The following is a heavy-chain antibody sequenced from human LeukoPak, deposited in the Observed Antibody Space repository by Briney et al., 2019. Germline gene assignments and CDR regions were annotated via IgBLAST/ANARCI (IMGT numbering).Heavy chain of an antibody. V-gene: IGHV1-2*02. J-gene: IGHJ4*02. CDR1: GYTFTGYY. CDR2: INPNSGGT. D-gene: IGHD6-13*01. Sequence: ASVKVSCKASGYTFTGYYVHWVRQAPGQGLEWMGWINPNSGGTNYAQKFQGRVTMTRDTSISTAYMELSRLRSDDTAVYYCAREGVAGTGLDFWGQGTLVTVSS. CDR3: AREGVAGTGLDF.